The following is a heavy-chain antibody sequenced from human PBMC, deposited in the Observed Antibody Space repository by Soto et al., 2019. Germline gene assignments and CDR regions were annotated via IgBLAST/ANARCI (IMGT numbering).Heavy chain of an antibody. D-gene: IGHD2-2*01. CDR2: ISYDGSSK. V-gene: IGHV3-30-3*01. Sequence: QTGGSLRLSCAASGFTFSSYALHWVRQAPGKGLEWVAIISYDGSSKYYADSVKGRFTISRDNAKNSLYLQMNSLRAEDTAVYYCARDQCSSTSCYSFWGQGTLVTVSS. CDR3: ARDQCSSTSCYSF. J-gene: IGHJ4*02. CDR1: GFTFSSYA.